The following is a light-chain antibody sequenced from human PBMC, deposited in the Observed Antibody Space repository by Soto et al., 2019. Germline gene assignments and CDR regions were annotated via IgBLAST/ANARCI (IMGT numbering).Light chain of an antibody. CDR3: CSYAGNYTYV. J-gene: IGLJ1*01. CDR1: SSDVGGYNY. CDR2: DVS. V-gene: IGLV2-11*01. Sequence: QSALTQPRSVSGSPGQSVTISCTGTSSDVGGYNYVSWYQQYPGKAPKLMIYDVSRRPSGVPDRFSGSKSGNTASLTISGLQAEDEADYSCCSYAGNYTYVFGTGTKVTVL.